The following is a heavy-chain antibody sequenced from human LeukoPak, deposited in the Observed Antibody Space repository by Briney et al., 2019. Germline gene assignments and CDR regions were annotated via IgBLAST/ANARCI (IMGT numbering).Heavy chain of an antibody. J-gene: IGHJ4*02. CDR2: IIPILGIA. CDR1: GGTFSSYA. Sequence: ASVKVSCKASGGTFSSYAINWVRQAPGQGLEWMGRIIPILGIANYAQKFQGRVTITADKSTSTAYMELSSLRSEDTAVYYCARGQSRRFDYWGQGTLVTVSS. V-gene: IGHV1-69*04. D-gene: IGHD4-11*01. CDR3: ARGQSRRFDY.